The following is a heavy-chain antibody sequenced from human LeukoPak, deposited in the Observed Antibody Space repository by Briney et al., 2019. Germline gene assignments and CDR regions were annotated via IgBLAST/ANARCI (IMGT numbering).Heavy chain of an antibody. J-gene: IGHJ4*02. CDR3: AKDYCRGGSCYSGLEY. Sequence: GGSLRLSCAASGFTFSSYAMSWVRQAPGKGLDWVSGSSGSGGSTHYADSVTGRFTISRDNPKNTLSLQMNSLRAEDTAVYYCAKDYCRGGSCYSGLEYWGQGTLVTVSS. V-gene: IGHV3-23*01. CDR2: SSGSGGST. CDR1: GFTFSSYA. D-gene: IGHD2-15*01.